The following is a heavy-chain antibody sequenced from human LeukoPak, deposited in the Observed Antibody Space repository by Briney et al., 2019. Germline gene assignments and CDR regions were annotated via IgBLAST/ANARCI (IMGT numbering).Heavy chain of an antibody. Sequence: GGSLRLSCAASGFMFSSYAMHWVRQAPGKGLEWVAVISYDGSNKYYAESVKGRFTISRDNSKNTLYLQMNSLRAEDTAVYYCAREGDVDPCIDYWGQGTLVTVSS. V-gene: IGHV3-30-3*01. J-gene: IGHJ4*02. D-gene: IGHD3-16*01. CDR1: GFMFSSYA. CDR3: AREGDVDPCIDY. CDR2: ISYDGSNK.